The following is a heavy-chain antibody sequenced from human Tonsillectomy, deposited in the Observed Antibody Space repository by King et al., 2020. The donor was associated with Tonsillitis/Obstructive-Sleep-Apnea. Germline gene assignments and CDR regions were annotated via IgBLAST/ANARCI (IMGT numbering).Heavy chain of an antibody. CDR3: ARDYIGEWLRPQIAFDI. CDR2: IYYSGST. J-gene: IGHJ3*02. D-gene: IGHD3-3*01. V-gene: IGHV4-31*03. CDR1: GGSISSGGYY. Sequence: VQLQESGPGLVKPSQTLSLTCTVSGGSISSGGYYWSWIRQHPGKGLEWIGYIYYSGSTYYNPSLKSRVTISVDTSKNQFSLKLSSVTAADTAVYYCARDYIGEWLRPQIAFDIWGQGTMVTVSS.